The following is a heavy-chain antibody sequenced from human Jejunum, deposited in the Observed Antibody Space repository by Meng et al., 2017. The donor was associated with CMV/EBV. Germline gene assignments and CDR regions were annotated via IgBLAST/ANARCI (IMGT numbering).Heavy chain of an antibody. D-gene: IGHD6-6*01. CDR2: IGYDGSGE. CDR1: GFAFSRYG. CDR3: AKNRVSYTSSRALDY. V-gene: IGHV3-33*06. J-gene: IGHJ4*02. Sequence: GFAFSRYGMPWVRQAPGKGLEWVAIIGYDGSGEEFGDSVKGRFTISRDNSKTTLYLHMNSLRAEDTAVYYCAKNRVSYTSSRALDYWGQGTQVTVSS.